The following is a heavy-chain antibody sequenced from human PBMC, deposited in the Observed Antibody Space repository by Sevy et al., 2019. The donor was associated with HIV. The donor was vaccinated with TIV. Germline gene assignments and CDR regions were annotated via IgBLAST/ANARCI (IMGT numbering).Heavy chain of an antibody. CDR1: GFTFSSYW. CDR2: INSDGSRT. Sequence: GGSLSLSCAASGFTFSSYWMHWVRQPPGKGLVWVSRINSDGSRTSYADSVKGRFTISRDNAKNTLYLQMNSLRAEDTAVYYCAREPYYDILTGYLNYWGQGTLVTVSS. V-gene: IGHV3-74*01. D-gene: IGHD3-9*01. CDR3: AREPYYDILTGYLNY. J-gene: IGHJ4*02.